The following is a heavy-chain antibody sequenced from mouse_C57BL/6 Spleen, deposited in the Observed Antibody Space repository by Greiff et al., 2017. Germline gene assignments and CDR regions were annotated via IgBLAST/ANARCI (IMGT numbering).Heavy chain of an antibody. CDR1: GYTFTDYE. V-gene: IGHV1-15*01. CDR3: TKNNPGTWFAY. CDR2: IDPETGGT. D-gene: IGHD5-2*01. J-gene: IGHJ3*01. Sequence: LQESGAELVRPGASVTLSCKASGYTFTDYEMHWVKQTPVHGLEWIGAIDPETGGTAYNQKFKGKAILTADKSSSTAYMELRSLTSEDSAVYYCTKNNPGTWFAYWGQGTLVTVSA.